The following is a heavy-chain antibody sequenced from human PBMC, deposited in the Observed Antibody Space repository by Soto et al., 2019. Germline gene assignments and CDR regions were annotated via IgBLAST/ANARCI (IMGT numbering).Heavy chain of an antibody. V-gene: IGHV3-33*03. CDR2: IWHDGSNK. J-gene: IGHJ3*02. Sequence: GGSLRLSCAASGFTFSSYSMHWVRQAPGKGLEWVAVIWHDGSNKYYADPVKGRFTISRDNSKNSMYLQMNSLRAEDTAVYYCAYIGRSVWAFDIWGQGTMVTVSS. CDR3: AYIGRSVWAFDI. CDR1: GFTFSSYS. D-gene: IGHD5-12*01.